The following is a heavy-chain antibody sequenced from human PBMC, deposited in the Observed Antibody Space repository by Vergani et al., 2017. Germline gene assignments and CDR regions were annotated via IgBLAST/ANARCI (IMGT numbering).Heavy chain of an antibody. J-gene: IGHJ6*02. V-gene: IGHV3-53*04. Sequence: EVQLVESGGGLVQPGGSLRLSCAASGFTVSSNYMSWVRQAPGKGLEWVSVIYRGGSTYYADSVKGRFTISRHNSKNTLYLQMNSLRAEDTAVYYCARDRVDIVATTTYYYYYYGMDVWGQGTTVTVSS. CDR3: ARDRVDIVATTTYYYYYYGMDV. D-gene: IGHD5-12*01. CDR1: GFTVSSNY. CDR2: IYRGGST.